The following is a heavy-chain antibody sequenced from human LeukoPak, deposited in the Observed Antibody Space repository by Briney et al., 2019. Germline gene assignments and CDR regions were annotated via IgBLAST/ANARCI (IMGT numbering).Heavy chain of an antibody. CDR2: ISAYNGNT. V-gene: IGHV1-18*01. CDR1: GYTFTSYG. CDR3: ASIDYDILTGYFDY. J-gene: IGHJ4*02. D-gene: IGHD3-9*01. Sequence: ASVKVSCKASGYTFTSYGISWVRQAPGRGLEWMGWISAYNGNTNYAQKLQGRVTMTTDTSTSTAYMELRSLRSDDTAVYYCASIDYDILTGYFDYWGQGTLVTVSS.